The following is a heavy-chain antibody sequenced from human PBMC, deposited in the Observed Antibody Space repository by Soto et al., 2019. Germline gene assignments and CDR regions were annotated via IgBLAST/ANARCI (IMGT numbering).Heavy chain of an antibody. J-gene: IGHJ4*02. Sequence: GVSLRLSCADSGFRFSSYSMSWVRQTPGKGLEWVAAITATGDRTYYADSVTGRFTISRDNSKKTHYLQMTSLRAEDTAMYYCATMNGYFAYRGQGTPVTVSS. CDR2: ITATGDRT. CDR1: GFRFSSYS. D-gene: IGHD3-22*01. CDR3: ATMNGYFAY. V-gene: IGHV3-23*01.